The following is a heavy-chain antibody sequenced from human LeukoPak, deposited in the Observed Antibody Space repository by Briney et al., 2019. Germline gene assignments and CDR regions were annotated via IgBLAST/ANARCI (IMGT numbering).Heavy chain of an antibody. CDR1: GYSFTSYW. V-gene: IGHV5-51*01. Sequence: GESLKISCKGSGYSFTSYWIGWVRQMPGKGLEWMGIIYPGDSDTRYSPSFQGQVTISADKSISTAYLQWNSLKASDTAMYYCARLSIPYCSSTSCLRPHIDYWGQGTLVTVSS. CDR3: ARLSIPYCSSTSCLRPHIDY. J-gene: IGHJ4*02. CDR2: IYPGDSDT. D-gene: IGHD2-2*01.